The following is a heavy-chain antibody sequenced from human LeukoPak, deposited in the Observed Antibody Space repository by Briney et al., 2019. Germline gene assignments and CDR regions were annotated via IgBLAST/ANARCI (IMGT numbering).Heavy chain of an antibody. CDR3: AKSMAAVGGAIDV. V-gene: IGHV3-23*01. D-gene: IGHD6-13*01. J-gene: IGHJ3*01. CDR2: ISSSGGTT. CDR1: GVSFSSFA. Sequence: GGSLRLSCAASGVSFSSFAMTWVRQTPGKGQEWVSHISSSGGTTYYADSVRGRFTISRNNSKNTVYLQMNSLRAEDTAAYYCAKSMAAVGGAIDVWGQGTMVTVSS.